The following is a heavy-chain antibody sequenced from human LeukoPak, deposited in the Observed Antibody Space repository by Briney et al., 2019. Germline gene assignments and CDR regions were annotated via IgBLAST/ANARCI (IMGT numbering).Heavy chain of an antibody. CDR1: GYTFTSYA. Sequence: ASMKVSCKASGYTFTSYAMNWVRQAPGQGLEWMGWINTNTGNPTYAQGFTGRFVLSLDTSVNTAYLQISSLKAEDTAVYYCAKEGTYGSSWSLNYWGQGTLVTVSS. D-gene: IGHD6-13*01. J-gene: IGHJ4*02. CDR2: INTNTGNP. CDR3: AKEGTYGSSWSLNY. V-gene: IGHV7-4-1*02.